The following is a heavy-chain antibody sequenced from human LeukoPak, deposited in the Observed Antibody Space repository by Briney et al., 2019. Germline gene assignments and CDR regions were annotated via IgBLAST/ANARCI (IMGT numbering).Heavy chain of an antibody. CDR1: GYSFTNYW. J-gene: IGHJ3*02. CDR2: IYPGDSDT. Sequence: GESLKISCKGSGYSFTNYWIGWVRQMPGKGLEWMGIIYPGDSDTRYSPSFQGQVTISAAKSINTAYLQWNSLKASDTAMYYCATRHSSGWYDSFDISGQGTMVTVSS. CDR3: ATRHSSGWYDSFDI. D-gene: IGHD6-19*01. V-gene: IGHV5-51*01.